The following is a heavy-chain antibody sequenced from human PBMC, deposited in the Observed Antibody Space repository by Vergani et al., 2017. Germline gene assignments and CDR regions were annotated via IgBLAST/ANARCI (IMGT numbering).Heavy chain of an antibody. D-gene: IGHD3-22*01. Sequence: EVQLVQSGAEVKKPGESLRISCKGSGYSFTSYWISWVRQMPGKGLEWMGRIDPSDSYTNYSPSFQGHVTISADKSICTAYLQWSSLKASDTAMYYCARPHYYDSSGYDPNAFDIWGQGTMVTVSS. J-gene: IGHJ3*02. CDR3: ARPHYYDSSGYDPNAFDI. CDR1: GYSFTSYW. CDR2: IDPSDSYT. V-gene: IGHV5-10-1*03.